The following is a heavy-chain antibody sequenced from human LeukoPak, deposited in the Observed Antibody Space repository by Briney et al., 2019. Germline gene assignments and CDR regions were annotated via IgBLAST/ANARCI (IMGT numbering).Heavy chain of an antibody. Sequence: SETLSLTCTVSGGSISSYYWSWIRQPAGKGLEWIGRIYTSGSTNYNPSLKSRVTMSVDTSKNQFSLKLSSVTAADTAVYYCARHGIVVVPAAEGDADAFDIWGQGTMVTVSS. V-gene: IGHV4-4*07. D-gene: IGHD2-2*01. CDR3: ARHGIVVVPAAEGDADAFDI. J-gene: IGHJ3*02. CDR1: GGSISSYY. CDR2: IYTSGST.